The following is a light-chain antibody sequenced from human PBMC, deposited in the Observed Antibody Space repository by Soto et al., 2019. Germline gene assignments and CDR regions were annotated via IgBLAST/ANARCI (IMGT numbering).Light chain of an antibody. CDR2: GAS. V-gene: IGKV3-15*01. CDR3: QQYGSSPPVT. J-gene: IGKJ5*01. CDR1: QSVSSN. Sequence: EIVMTQSPATLSVSPGERATLSCRASQSVSSNLAWYQQKPGQAPRLLIYGASTRATSIPARFSGSGSGTEFTLTISSLQSEDFAVYYCQQYGSSPPVTFGQGTRLEIK.